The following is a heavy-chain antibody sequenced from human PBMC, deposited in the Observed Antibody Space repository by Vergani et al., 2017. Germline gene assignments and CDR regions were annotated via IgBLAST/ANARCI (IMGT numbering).Heavy chain of an antibody. J-gene: IGHJ4*02. CDR3: AKDLRGSYYVLESPMAFDY. CDR2: INGGGDTT. D-gene: IGHD1-26*01. V-gene: IGHV3-23*01. CDR1: GFTFSSHA. Sequence: EVHLLESGGGLVQPGGSLRLACTASGFTFSSHAMSWVRQAPGEGLEWVSAINGGGDTTYYADSVKGRFTISRDNSKNTLYLQMNSLRAEDTAVYYCAKDLRGSYYVLESPMAFDYWGQGTLVSVSS.